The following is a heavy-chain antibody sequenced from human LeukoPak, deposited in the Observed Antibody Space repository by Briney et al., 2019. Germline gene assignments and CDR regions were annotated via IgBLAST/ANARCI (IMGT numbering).Heavy chain of an antibody. J-gene: IGHJ5*02. Sequence: GASVKVSCKASGYTFTGYYMHWVRQAPGQGLEWMGWINPNSGGTNYAQKFQGRVTMTRDTSISTAYMELSRLRSVDTAVYYCARDTDYYDSSGYPNWFDPWGQGTLVTVSS. D-gene: IGHD3-22*01. V-gene: IGHV1-2*02. CDR1: GYTFTGYY. CDR3: ARDTDYYDSSGYPNWFDP. CDR2: INPNSGGT.